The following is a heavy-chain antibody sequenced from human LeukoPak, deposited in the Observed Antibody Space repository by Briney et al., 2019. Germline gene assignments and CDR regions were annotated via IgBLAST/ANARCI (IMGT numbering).Heavy chain of an antibody. V-gene: IGHV1-69*05. J-gene: IGHJ5*02. CDR1: GGTFSSYA. CDR2: IIRIFGTA. D-gene: IGHD3-9*01. CDR3: ARDSTYYDILTGYYWGNWFDP. Sequence: SVKVSCKASGGTFSSYATSWVRQAPGQGLEWVGGIIRIFGTANYAQKFQGRVTITTDESTSTAYMELSSLRSEDTAVYYCARDSTYYDILTGYYWGNWFDPWGQGTLVTVSS.